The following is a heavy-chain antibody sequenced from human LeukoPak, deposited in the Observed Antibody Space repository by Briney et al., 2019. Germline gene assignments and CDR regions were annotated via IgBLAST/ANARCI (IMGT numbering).Heavy chain of an antibody. Sequence: SETLSLTCTVSGGPISSYSWGWIRQPPGKGLEWIGYIYYSGTINYNPSLKSRVTISVDTSKNQFSLKLSSVTAADTAVYYCARDECTNGVCYQFQHWGQGTLVTVSS. J-gene: IGHJ1*01. D-gene: IGHD2-8*01. CDR1: GGPISSYS. V-gene: IGHV4-59*01. CDR3: ARDECTNGVCYQFQH. CDR2: IYYSGTI.